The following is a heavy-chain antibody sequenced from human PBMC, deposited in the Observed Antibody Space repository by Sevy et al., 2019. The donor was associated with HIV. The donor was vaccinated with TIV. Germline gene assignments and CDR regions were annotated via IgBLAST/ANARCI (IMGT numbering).Heavy chain of an antibody. CDR2: ISYDGSNK. J-gene: IGHJ6*02. V-gene: IGHV3-30*18. CDR1: GFTFSSYG. D-gene: IGHD6-13*01. Sequence: GGSLRLSCAASGFTFSSYGMHWVRQAPGKGLEWVAVISYDGSNKYYADSVKGRFTISRDNSKNTLYLQMNSLRAEDTAVYYCAKLAAAGRKYYYYSMDVWGQGTTVTVSS. CDR3: AKLAAAGRKYYYYSMDV.